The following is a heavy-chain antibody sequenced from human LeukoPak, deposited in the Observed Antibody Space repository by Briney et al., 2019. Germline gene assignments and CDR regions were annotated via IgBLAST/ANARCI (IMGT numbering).Heavy chain of an antibody. CDR1: GFTFRSYA. CDR3: AKDRSSVSDFWTGYYPDY. Sequence: KTGGSLRLSCAASGFTFRSYAMSWVRQAPGKGLEWVSVISGSGDSTYYADSVKGRFTISRDNSKTTLYLQMNSLSAEDTAVYYCAKDRSSVSDFWTGYYPDYWGQGSLVTVSS. D-gene: IGHD3/OR15-3a*01. V-gene: IGHV3-23*01. CDR2: ISGSGDST. J-gene: IGHJ4*02.